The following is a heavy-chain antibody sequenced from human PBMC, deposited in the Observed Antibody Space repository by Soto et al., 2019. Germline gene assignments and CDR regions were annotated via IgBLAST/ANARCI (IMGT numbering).Heavy chain of an antibody. CDR1: GFTFSSYA. V-gene: IGHV3-23*01. CDR2: IRDTGANT. Sequence: GGSLRLSCVASGFTFSSYAMVWVRQAPGKGLEWVSAIRDTGANTYYADSVKGRFTVSRDNSKNTLYLQMNSLSAEDTAVYYCAKYGLSTIGLFDYWGQGTRVTVSS. CDR3: AKYGLSTIGLFDY. J-gene: IGHJ4*02. D-gene: IGHD5-12*01.